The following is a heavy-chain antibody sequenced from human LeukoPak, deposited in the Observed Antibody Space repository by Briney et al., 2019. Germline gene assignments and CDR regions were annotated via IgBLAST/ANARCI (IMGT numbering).Heavy chain of an antibody. CDR1: GGTFSSYA. V-gene: IGHV1-69*04. CDR2: IIPILGIA. D-gene: IGHD3-3*01. J-gene: IGHJ6*02. Sequence: SVKVSRKASGGTFSSYAISWVRQAPGQGLEWMGRIIPILGIANYAQKFQGRVTITADKSTSTAYMELSSLRSEDTAVYYCAITIFGVAAGYYYYGMDVWGQGTTVTVSS. CDR3: AITIFGVAAGYYYYGMDV.